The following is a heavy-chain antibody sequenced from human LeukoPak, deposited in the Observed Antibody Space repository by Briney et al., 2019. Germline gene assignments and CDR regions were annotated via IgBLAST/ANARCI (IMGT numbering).Heavy chain of an antibody. J-gene: IGHJ6*02. V-gene: IGHV3-30*18. D-gene: IGHD3-10*01. Sequence: GGSLRLSCAASGFSFSTYGMHWVRQAPGKGLEWVAVISYDGSNKYYADSVKGRFTISRDNSKNTLYLQMNSLRAEDTAVYYCAKDQAEEMFITMVRGVIINTYGMDVWGQGTTVTVSS. CDR1: GFSFSTYG. CDR3: AKDQAEEMFITMVRGVIINTYGMDV. CDR2: ISYDGSNK.